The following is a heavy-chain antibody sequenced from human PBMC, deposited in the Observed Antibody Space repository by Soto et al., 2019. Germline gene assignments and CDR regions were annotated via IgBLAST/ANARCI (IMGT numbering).Heavy chain of an antibody. V-gene: IGHV3-33*01. Sequence: GGSLRLSCAASGFPFSSFGMHWVRQAPGKGLEWVALILYDEINKYYADSVKGRFTISRDNSKNTLHLQMNSLRAEDTAVYYCAGVSFDLLTGYGDFWGQGILVTVSS. CDR1: GFPFSSFG. J-gene: IGHJ4*02. CDR3: AGVSFDLLTGYGDF. CDR2: ILYDEINK. D-gene: IGHD3-9*01.